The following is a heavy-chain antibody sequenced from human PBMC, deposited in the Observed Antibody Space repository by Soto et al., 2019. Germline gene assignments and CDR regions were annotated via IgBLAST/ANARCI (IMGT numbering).Heavy chain of an antibody. CDR2: IYYSGST. J-gene: IGHJ1*01. D-gene: IGHD3-22*01. Sequence: TRSGSAGLTRRHTWIVFRLPPEKELESIGYIYYSGSTNYNPSLKSRVTISVDTSKNQFSLKLSSVTAADTAVYYCARAAYYERTTLTYFQHSGQVTVVIIS. CDR3: ARAAYYERTTLTYFQH. V-gene: IGHV4-59*11. CDR1: AGLTRRHT.